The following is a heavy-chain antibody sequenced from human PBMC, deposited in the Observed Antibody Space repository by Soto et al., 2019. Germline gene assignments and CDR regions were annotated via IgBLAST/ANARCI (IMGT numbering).Heavy chain of an antibody. CDR3: TTKPCGLNFGCKS. Sequence: QVQLQESGPGLVEPSGTLSLTCTVSGASVSSGGWWTWLRQPPGKVREWIGEIYHSGSTNYNQSLKSRVSMSLDNAKNQFSLRLNYVTAADTAISYCTTKPCGLNFGCKSGGQGTLVTVSS. D-gene: IGHD3-3*01. J-gene: IGHJ4*02. CDR1: GASVSSGGW. V-gene: IGHV4-4*02. CDR2: IYHSGST.